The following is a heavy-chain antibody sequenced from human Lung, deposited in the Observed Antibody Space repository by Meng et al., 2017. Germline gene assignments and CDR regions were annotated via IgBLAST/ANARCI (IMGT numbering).Heavy chain of an antibody. J-gene: IGHJ4*02. CDR3: ARFDISSSGRGDY. D-gene: IGHD1-26*01. V-gene: IGHV4-4*02. CDR1: GGSITSSTW. Sequence: HGRLQGSGPGLVKPSGTLSLTCAVSGGSITSSTWWSWVRQTPGKGLEWFGEIFHSGSTNYNPPLESRVTISVDKSKNQFSLKVYSVTAADTATYYCARFDISSSGRGDYWGQGILVTVSS. CDR2: IFHSGST.